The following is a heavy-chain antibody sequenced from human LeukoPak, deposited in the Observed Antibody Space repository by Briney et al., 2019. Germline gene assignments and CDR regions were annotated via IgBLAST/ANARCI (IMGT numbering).Heavy chain of an antibody. CDR3: ATVTYGRLDY. D-gene: IGHD3-10*01. CDR2: IRSSGRTI. V-gene: IGHV3-11*04. Sequence: GGSLRLSCAASGFTFSDYYMSWIRQAPGKGLEWVSYIRSSGRTIYYADSVKGRFTISRDNAKNSLYLQMNSLRVEDRAVYYCATVTYGRLDYWGQGTLVTVSS. J-gene: IGHJ4*02. CDR1: GFTFSDYY.